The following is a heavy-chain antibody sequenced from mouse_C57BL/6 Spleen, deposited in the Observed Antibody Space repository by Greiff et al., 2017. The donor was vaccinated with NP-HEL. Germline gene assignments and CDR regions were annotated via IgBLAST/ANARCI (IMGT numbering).Heavy chain of an antibody. CDR2: ISSGSSTI. Sequence: EVQLVESGGGLVKPGGSLKLSCAASGFTFSDYGMHWVRQAPEKGLEWVAYISSGSSTIYYADTVKGRFTISSDNAKNTLFLQMTSLRSEDTAMYYCARPGYYGSYWYFDVWGTGTTVTVSS. D-gene: IGHD1-1*01. CDR1: GFTFSDYG. J-gene: IGHJ1*03. CDR3: ARPGYYGSYWYFDV. V-gene: IGHV5-17*01.